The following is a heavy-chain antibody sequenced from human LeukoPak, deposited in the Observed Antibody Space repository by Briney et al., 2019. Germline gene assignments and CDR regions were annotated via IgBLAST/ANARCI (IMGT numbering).Heavy chain of an antibody. CDR2: IYYSGST. CDR1: GGSISSSSYY. V-gene: IGHV4-39*07. Sequence: PSETLSLTCTVPGGSISSSSYYWGWIRQPPGKGLEWIGSIYYSGSTYYNPSLKSRVTISVDTSKNQFSLKLSSVTAADTAVYYCARSRITMIVVVERAFDIWGQGTMVTVSS. J-gene: IGHJ3*02. CDR3: ARSRITMIVVVERAFDI. D-gene: IGHD3-22*01.